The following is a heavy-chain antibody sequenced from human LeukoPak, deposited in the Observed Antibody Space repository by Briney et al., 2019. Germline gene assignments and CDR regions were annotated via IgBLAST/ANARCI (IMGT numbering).Heavy chain of an antibody. CDR1: GYTFTTYY. CDR3: ARVSDYYDSSDDAFDI. Sequence: ASVKVSCKASGYTFTTYYMHWVRQAPGQGLEWMGIINPSGGGTSYAQRFQGRVTMTRDTSTSTVYMELSSLRSEDTAVYYCARVSDYYDSSDDAFDIWGQGTMVTVSS. CDR2: INPSGGGT. J-gene: IGHJ3*02. V-gene: IGHV1-46*01. D-gene: IGHD3-22*01.